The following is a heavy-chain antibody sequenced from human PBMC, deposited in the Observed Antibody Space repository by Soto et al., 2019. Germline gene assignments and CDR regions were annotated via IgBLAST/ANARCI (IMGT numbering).Heavy chain of an antibody. CDR3: VGSCQHVRTYYGLDV. CDR1: GAIFSTYA. D-gene: IGHD3-10*01. Sequence: QVQLVQSGAEVKRPGSSVNVSCKASGAIFSTYAFSWVRQAPGQGLEWIGRIIPVFATADLAQKFQGRLTIPADESTTTANMELSSLRFEDTAVYYCVGSCQHVRTYYGLDVWGQGTTVTVSS. V-gene: IGHV1-69*12. J-gene: IGHJ6*02. CDR2: IIPVFATA.